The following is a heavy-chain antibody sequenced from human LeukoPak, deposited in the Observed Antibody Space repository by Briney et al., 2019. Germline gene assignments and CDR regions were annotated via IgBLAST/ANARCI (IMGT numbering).Heavy chain of an antibody. Sequence: PSETLSLTCTVSGGSISSGSYYWSWIRQPAGKGLEWIGRIYTSGSTNYNPSLKSRVTISVDTSKNQFSLKLSSVTAADTAVYYCAREKLVAANHKYYYYYYMDVWGKGTTVTISS. CDR1: GGSISSGSYY. CDR3: AREKLVAANHKYYYYYYMDV. J-gene: IGHJ6*03. CDR2: IYTSGST. V-gene: IGHV4-61*02. D-gene: IGHD2-15*01.